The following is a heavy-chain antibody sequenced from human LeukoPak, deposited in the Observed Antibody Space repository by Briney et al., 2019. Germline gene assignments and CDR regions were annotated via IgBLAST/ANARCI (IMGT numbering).Heavy chain of an antibody. V-gene: IGHV4-59*04. J-gene: IGHJ3*02. Sequence: PSETLSLTCTVSGGSISSYYWSWIRQPPGKGLEWIGSIYYSGSTYYNPSLKSRVTMSVDTSKNQVSLKLNSVTAADTAVYYCARALGAFDIWGQGTMVTVSS. CDR2: IYYSGST. CDR1: GGSISSYY. CDR3: ARALGAFDI. D-gene: IGHD1-26*01.